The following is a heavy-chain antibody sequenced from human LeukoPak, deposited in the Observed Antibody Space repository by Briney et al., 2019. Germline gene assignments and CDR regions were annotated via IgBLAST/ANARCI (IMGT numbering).Heavy chain of an antibody. CDR2: IWYDGSNK. D-gene: IGHD6-25*01. CDR1: GFTFSSYG. Sequence: GRSLRLSCAASGFTFSSYGMHWVRQAPGKGLEWVAVIWYDGSNKYYADSVKGRFTISRDNSKNTLYLQMNSLRAEDTAVYYCAREDSGYGYYFDYWGQGTLVTVSS. CDR3: AREDSGYGYYFDY. V-gene: IGHV3-33*01. J-gene: IGHJ4*02.